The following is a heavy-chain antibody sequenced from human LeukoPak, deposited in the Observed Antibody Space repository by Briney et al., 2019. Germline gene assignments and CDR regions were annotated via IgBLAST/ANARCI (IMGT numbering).Heavy chain of an antibody. CDR1: GFTFSSYS. Sequence: GGSLRLSCAASGFTFSSYSMNWVRQAPGKGLEWVSSTSSSSSYIYYADSVKGRFTISRDNAKNSLYLQMNSLRAEDTAVYYCARGIYDFWSGYYGGPFDYWGQGTLVTVSS. CDR3: ARGIYDFWSGYYGGPFDY. J-gene: IGHJ4*02. V-gene: IGHV3-21*01. CDR2: TSSSSSYI. D-gene: IGHD3-3*01.